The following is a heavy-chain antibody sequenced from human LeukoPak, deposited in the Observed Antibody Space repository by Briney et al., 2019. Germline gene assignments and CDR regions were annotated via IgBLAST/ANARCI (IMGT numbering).Heavy chain of an antibody. Sequence: PSETLSLTCAVSGGSISSSNWWSWVRQPPGKGLEWIGEIYHSGSTNYNPSLKSRVTISVDKSKNQFSLKLSSVTAADTAVYYCARNSIVGASYYFDYWGQGTLVTVSS. CDR3: ARNSIVGASYYFDY. CDR2: IYHSGST. D-gene: IGHD1-26*01. CDR1: GGSISSSNW. J-gene: IGHJ4*02. V-gene: IGHV4-4*02.